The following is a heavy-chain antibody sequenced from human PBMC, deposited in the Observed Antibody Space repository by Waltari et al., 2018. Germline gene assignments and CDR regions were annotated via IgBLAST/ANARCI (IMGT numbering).Heavy chain of an antibody. CDR2: IKPNSGVT. J-gene: IGHJ6*03. Sequence: QVQLVQSGAEVKQPGASVNVSCEASGYTFTVRYLHWVRQAHGQGRAWMGRIKPNSGVTDYAQNVQDRVTMNRDTSSSTAYMELSGLRSDDTAVYYCAREATHSYYYFLDVWGKGTTVTVSS. CDR1: GYTFTVRY. CDR3: AREATHSYYYFLDV. V-gene: IGHV1-2*06.